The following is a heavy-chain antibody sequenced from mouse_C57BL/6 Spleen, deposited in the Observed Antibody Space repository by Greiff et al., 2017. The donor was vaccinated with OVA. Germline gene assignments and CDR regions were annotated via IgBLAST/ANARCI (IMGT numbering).Heavy chain of an antibody. Sequence: EVQLVESGEGLVKPGGSLKLSCAASGFTFSSYAMSWVRQTPEKRLELVAYISSGGDSIYSADPVTGRFTISRDNARNTLYLQMSSLKSEDTAMYYCTRAYGRGYFDVWGTGTTVTVSS. CDR1: GFTFSSYA. V-gene: IGHV5-9-1*02. J-gene: IGHJ1*03. CDR2: ISSGGDSI. D-gene: IGHD1-1*01. CDR3: TRAYGRGYFDV.